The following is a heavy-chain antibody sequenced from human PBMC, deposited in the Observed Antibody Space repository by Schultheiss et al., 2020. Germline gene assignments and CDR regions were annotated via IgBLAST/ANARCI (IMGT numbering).Heavy chain of an antibody. J-gene: IGHJ4*02. D-gene: IGHD6-13*01. Sequence: GGSLRLSCAASGFTFSSYSMNWVRQAPGKGLEWVSAISGSGGSTYYADSVKGRFTISRDNSKNTVYLQMNSLRAEDTAVYYCARDQAGAHFDYWGQGTLVTFSS. CDR3: ARDQAGAHFDY. CDR1: GFTFSSYS. CDR2: ISGSGGST. V-gene: IGHV3-23*01.